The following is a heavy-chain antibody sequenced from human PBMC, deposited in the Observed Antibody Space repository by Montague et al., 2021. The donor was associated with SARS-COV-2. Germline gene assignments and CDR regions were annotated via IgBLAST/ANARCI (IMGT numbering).Heavy chain of an antibody. CDR2: IYWNDDK. V-gene: IGHV2-5*01. D-gene: IGHD6-19*01. CDR1: GFSLSTSGVG. CDR3: AHAVAGVYYYYYRDV. Sequence: VKPTQTLTLTCTFSGFSLSTSGVGVGWIRQPPGKALEWLALIYWNDDKRYSPSLKSRLTITKDTSKNQVVLTMTNMDPVDTATYYCAHAVAGVYYYYYRDVWGKGTTVTVSS. J-gene: IGHJ6*03.